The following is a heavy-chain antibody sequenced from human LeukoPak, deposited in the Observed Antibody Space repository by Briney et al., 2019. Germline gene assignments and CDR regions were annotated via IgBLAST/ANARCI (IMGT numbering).Heavy chain of an antibody. CDR1: GDSISIGSYC. J-gene: IGHJ4*02. CDR3: ASDWDY. CDR2: MNTTGST. V-gene: IGHV4-61*09. Sequence: PSQTLSLTCTVSGDSISIGSYCWSWLRQPAGKGLEWIGHMNTTGSTKYNPSLKSRVTISVDTSNNQFSLKVSSVTAADTAVYYCASDWDYWGQGTLVTVSS.